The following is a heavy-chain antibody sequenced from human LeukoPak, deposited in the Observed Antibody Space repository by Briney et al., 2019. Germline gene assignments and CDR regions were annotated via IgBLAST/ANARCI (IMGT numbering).Heavy chain of an antibody. D-gene: IGHD6-13*01. V-gene: IGHV1-18*01. Sequence: ASMKVSCKASGYRFTSYAINWVRQAPGQGLEWMGWISAYNGNTDNAQKFQGRVTVTTDTSTSTAYMELRSLTSDDTAVYYCARDPLRSTWSTYYNALDVWGQGTTVTVSS. CDR3: ARDPLRSTWSTYYNALDV. J-gene: IGHJ6*02. CDR1: GYRFTSYA. CDR2: ISAYNGNT.